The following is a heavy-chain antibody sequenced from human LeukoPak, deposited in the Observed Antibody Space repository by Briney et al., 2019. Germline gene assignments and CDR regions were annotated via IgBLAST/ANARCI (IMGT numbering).Heavy chain of an antibody. Sequence: SETLSLTCTISGGSISSYYWSWIRQPPGKGLEWIGYIYYSGSTNYNPSLKSRVTISVDTSKNQFSLKLNSVSAADTAVYYCARGVNSGYFDYCGQGTLVTVSS. V-gene: IGHV4-59*01. CDR3: ARGVNSGYFDY. CDR1: GGSISSYY. J-gene: IGHJ4*02. CDR2: IYYSGST. D-gene: IGHD2-21*01.